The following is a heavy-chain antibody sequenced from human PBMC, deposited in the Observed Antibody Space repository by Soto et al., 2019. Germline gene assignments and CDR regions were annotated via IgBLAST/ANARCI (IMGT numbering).Heavy chain of an antibody. D-gene: IGHD3-16*01. Sequence: EVQLVESGGGLVQPGGSLRLSCAASGITVITNYFSWVRQAPGQGLELVSGIYSDGSTHYADSVKGRFTISRDNSKNTRYLQMDTLRAEDTGVYYCTRDPITSSVTDYWGKGTLVTVSS. CDR1: GITVITNY. V-gene: IGHV3-66*01. CDR2: IYSDGST. CDR3: TRDPITSSVTDY. J-gene: IGHJ4*02.